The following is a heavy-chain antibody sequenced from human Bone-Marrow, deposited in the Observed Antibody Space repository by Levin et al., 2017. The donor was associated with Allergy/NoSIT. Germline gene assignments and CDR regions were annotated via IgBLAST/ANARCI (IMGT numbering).Heavy chain of an antibody. Sequence: GGSLRLSFATSGFPFSSYGMAWVRQAPGKGLEWVASITTTGNYIHYAESVKGRFTISRDNANNSLSLQMNRLRGEDMAVYYCARAAGAAGRGGLDVWGQGTTVTVSS. CDR3: ARAAGAAGRGGLDV. J-gene: IGHJ6*02. CDR2: ITTTGNYI. D-gene: IGHD6-13*01. V-gene: IGHV3-21*01. CDR1: GFPFSSYG.